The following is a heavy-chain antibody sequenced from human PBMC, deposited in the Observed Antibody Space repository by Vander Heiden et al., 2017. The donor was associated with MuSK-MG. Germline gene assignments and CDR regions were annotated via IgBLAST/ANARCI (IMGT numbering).Heavy chain of an antibody. Sequence: EVQLVESGGGLVQPGRSLRLPCTASGFTFGDYAMSWVRQAPGTGLEWVGFIRSKAYGGTTEYAASVKGRFTISRDDSKSIAYLQMNSLKTEDTAVYYCTRALGGYYYYYYGMDVWGQGTTVTVSS. D-gene: IGHD3-16*01. V-gene: IGHV3-49*04. J-gene: IGHJ6*02. CDR3: TRALGGYYYYYYGMDV. CDR2: IRSKAYGGTT. CDR1: GFTFGDYA.